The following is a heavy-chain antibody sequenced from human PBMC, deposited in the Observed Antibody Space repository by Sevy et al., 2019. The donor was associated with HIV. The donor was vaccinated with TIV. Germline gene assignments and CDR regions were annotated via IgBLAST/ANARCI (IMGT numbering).Heavy chain of an antibody. CDR2: IYYSGST. V-gene: IGHV4-39*01. J-gene: IGHJ5*02. CDR1: GGSISSSSYY. D-gene: IGHD4-4*01. CDR3: ARQLPMTTVTTWWFDP. Sequence: SETLSLTCTVSGGSISSSSYYWGWIRQPPGKGLEWIGSIYYSGSTYYNPSLKSRVTISVDTSKNQFSLKLSSVTAADTAVYYCARQLPMTTVTTWWFDPWGQGTLVTVSS.